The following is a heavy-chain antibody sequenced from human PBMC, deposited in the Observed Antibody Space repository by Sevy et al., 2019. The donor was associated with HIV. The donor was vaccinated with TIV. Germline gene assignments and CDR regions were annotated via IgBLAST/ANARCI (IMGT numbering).Heavy chain of an antibody. CDR1: GFTFSRYS. CDR3: ARPGSGWFEFDS. Sequence: GGSLRLSCVASGFTFSRYSMNWVRQAPGKGLEWGSNIGSTGPTIYYADAVKGRFTISRDNAKNSLYLQMNSLREEDTAVYYCARPGSGWFEFDSWGQGTLVTVSS. CDR2: IGSTGPTI. V-gene: IGHV3-48*02. J-gene: IGHJ4*02. D-gene: IGHD6-19*01.